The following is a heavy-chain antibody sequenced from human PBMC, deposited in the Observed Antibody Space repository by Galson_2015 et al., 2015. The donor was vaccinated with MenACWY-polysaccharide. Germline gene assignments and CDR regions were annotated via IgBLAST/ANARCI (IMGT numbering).Heavy chain of an antibody. Sequence: SLRLSCAASGFTFSRYGMHWVRQAPGKGLEWVAVVSNDGSNKYYADSVKGRFTISRDNSKNTLYLQMNSLRAEDTAVYYCARGGSTYSYGSGTYYKFDSWGQGTLVTVSS. CDR2: VSNDGSNK. D-gene: IGHD3-10*01. J-gene: IGHJ4*02. CDR1: GFTFSRYG. V-gene: IGHV3-30*03. CDR3: ARGGSTYSYGSGTYYKFDS.